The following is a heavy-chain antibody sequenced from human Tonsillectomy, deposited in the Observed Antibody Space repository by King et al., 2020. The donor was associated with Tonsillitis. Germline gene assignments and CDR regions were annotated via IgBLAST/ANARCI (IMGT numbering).Heavy chain of an antibody. V-gene: IGHV6-1*01. J-gene: IGHJ3*02. CDR2: TCYRSKWYN. D-gene: IGHD1-1*01. Sequence: VQLQQSGPGLVKPSQTLSLTCALSGDSVSSDSAAWNWIRQSPSRGLEWLGRTCYRSKWYNDYAVSVKSRITINPDTSKNQFSLQLNSVTPDDTAVYYCARVQLERLLIWAFDIWGQGTMVTVSS. CDR1: GDSVSSDSAA. CDR3: ARVQLERLLIWAFDI.